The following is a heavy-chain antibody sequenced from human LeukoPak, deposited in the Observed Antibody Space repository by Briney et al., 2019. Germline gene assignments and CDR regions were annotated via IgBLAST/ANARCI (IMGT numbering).Heavy chain of an antibody. CDR3: ARDRQRRGVKSVNDY. V-gene: IGHV1-18*01. CDR2: ISAYNGNT. Sequence: ASVKVSCKASGYTFTSYGISWVRQAPGQGLEWMGWISAYNGNTNYAQKLQGRVTMTTDTSTSTAYMELRSLRSDDTAVYYCARDRQRRGVKSVNDYWGQGTLVTVSS. CDR1: GYTFTSYG. J-gene: IGHJ4*02. D-gene: IGHD3-10*01.